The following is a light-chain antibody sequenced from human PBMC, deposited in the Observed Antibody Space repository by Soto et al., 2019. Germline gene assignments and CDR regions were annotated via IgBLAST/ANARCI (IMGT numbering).Light chain of an antibody. CDR3: QQYGTSITGR. CDR2: AAS. Sequence: EVVLTQSPGTVSLSPGERATLSCRASQSVTNNYLAWYQQKAGQAPRLLIYAASSRATGIPDRFSGSGSGTAFTLRIRGRELEDFALYYCQQYGTSITGRFAQGTKGEIK. CDR1: QSVTNNY. V-gene: IGKV3-20*01. J-gene: IGKJ1*01.